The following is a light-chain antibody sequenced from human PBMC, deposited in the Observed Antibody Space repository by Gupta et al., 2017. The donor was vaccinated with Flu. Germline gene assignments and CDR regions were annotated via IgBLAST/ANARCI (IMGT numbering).Light chain of an antibody. V-gene: IGLV3-1*01. CDR1: KLGDNS. CDR2: QDT. CDR3: QGWDNTNGV. Sequence: GKTAVITGSGDKLGDNSASRYQQKPGQAPVMVIYQDTKRTAGIPEGYSGSNAGNTATLTMSGTQAMDEGDYYCQGWDNTNGVFGGGTKVTVL. J-gene: IGLJ2*01.